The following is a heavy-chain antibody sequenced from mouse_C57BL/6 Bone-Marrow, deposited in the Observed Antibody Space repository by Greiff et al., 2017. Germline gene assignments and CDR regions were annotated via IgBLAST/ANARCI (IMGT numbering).Heavy chain of an antibody. V-gene: IGHV1-9*01. CDR2: ILPGSGST. D-gene: IGHD4-1*01. Sequence: VQLQQSGAELMKPGASVKFSCKATGYTFTGYWIEWVKQRSGHGLEWIGEILPGSGSTNSNEKFKGKATFTADTSSNTANMQLSSMTTEDSAIYYCARRKLGPYCFDYWGQGTTLTVAS. CDR3: ARRKLGPYCFDY. J-gene: IGHJ2*01. CDR1: GYTFTGYW.